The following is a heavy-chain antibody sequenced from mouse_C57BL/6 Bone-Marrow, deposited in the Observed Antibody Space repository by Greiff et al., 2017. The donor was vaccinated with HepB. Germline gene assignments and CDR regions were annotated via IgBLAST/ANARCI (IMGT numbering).Heavy chain of an antibody. CDR2: ISYDGSN. CDR1: GYSITSGYY. V-gene: IGHV3-6*01. CDR3: AREAAQATLGAMDY. Sequence: EVKLVESGPGLVKPSQSLSLTCSVTGYSITSGYYWNWIRQFPGNKLEWMGYISYDGSNNYNPSLKNRISITRDTSKNQFFLKLNSVTTEDTATYYCAREAAQATLGAMDYWGQGTSVTVSS. D-gene: IGHD3-2*02. J-gene: IGHJ4*01.